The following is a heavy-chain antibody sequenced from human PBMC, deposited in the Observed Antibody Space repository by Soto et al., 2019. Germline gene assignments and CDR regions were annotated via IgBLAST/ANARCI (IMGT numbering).Heavy chain of an antibody. CDR2: ISYDGSNK. CDR3: ARDLGGWVMDV. V-gene: IGHV3-30*03. J-gene: IGHJ6*02. CDR1: GFTFSTYG. D-gene: IGHD2-15*01. Sequence: QMPLVESGGGVVQPGRSLRLSCAASGFTFSTYGMHWVRQAPGKGLEWVAVISYDGSNKYYADSVKGRFTISRDNSKNTLYLQMNSLRVEDAAVYYCARDLGGWVMDVWGQGTTVTVSS.